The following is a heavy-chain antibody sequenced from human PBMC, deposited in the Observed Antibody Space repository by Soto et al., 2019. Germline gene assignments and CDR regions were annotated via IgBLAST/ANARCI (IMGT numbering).Heavy chain of an antibody. CDR1: GYTFTSYG. D-gene: IGHD3-9*01. V-gene: IGHV1-18*01. CDR2: ISAYSGNT. J-gene: IGHJ3*02. Sequence: ASVKVSCKASGYTFTSYGISWVRQAPGQGLVWMGWISAYSGNTNYAQKLQGRVTMTTDTSTSTAYMELRSLRSDDTAVYYCARGYYDILTGYYAHDAFDIWGQGTMVTVSS. CDR3: ARGYYDILTGYYAHDAFDI.